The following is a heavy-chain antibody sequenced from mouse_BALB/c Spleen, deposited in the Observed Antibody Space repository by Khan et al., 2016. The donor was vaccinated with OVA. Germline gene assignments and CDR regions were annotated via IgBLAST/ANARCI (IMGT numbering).Heavy chain of an antibody. V-gene: IGHV3-2*02. D-gene: IGHD1-1*01. CDR1: GYSITTNYA. Sequence: EVQLQESGPGLVKPSQSLSLTCTVTGYSITTNYAWDWIRQFPGNKLEWMGYISYSGSTSSHPSLTSRISITRDKSKNQFFLQLNSVTTEDTATYYCARKNYYVYAVDYWGQGTSVTVSS. CDR2: ISYSGST. J-gene: IGHJ4*01. CDR3: ARKNYYVYAVDY.